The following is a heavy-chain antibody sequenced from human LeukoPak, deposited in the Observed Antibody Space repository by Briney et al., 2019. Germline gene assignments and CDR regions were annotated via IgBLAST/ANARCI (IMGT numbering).Heavy chain of an antibody. J-gene: IGHJ4*02. V-gene: IGHV4-59*01. CDR2: IYYSGST. CDR3: ASTQRDYYGSGKYYFDY. Sequence: PSETLSLTCTVSGGSISSYYWSWIRQPPGKGLEWIGYIYYSGSTNYNPSLKSRVTISVDTSKNQFSLKLSSVTAADTAVYYCASTQRDYYGSGKYYFDYWGQGTLVTVPS. D-gene: IGHD3-10*01. CDR1: GGSISSYY.